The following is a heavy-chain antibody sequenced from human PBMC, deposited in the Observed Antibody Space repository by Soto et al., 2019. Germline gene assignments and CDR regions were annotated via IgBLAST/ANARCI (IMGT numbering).Heavy chain of an antibody. CDR3: ACIFSGGYSYGFYYYGMDV. CDR2: ISSSSSYI. CDR1: GFTFSSYN. D-gene: IGHD5-18*01. J-gene: IGHJ6*02. Sequence: PGGSLRLSCAASGFTFSSYNMNWVRQAPGKGLERVSSISSSSSYIYYADSVKGRFTISRDNAKNSLYLQMNSLRAEDTAVYYCACIFSGGYSYGFYYYGMDVWGQGTTVTVSS. V-gene: IGHV3-21*01.